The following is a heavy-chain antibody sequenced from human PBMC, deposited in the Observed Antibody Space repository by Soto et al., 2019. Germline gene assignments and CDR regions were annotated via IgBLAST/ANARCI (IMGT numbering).Heavy chain of an antibody. Sequence: ESGPTLVNPTQTLTLTCTFSGFSLSTSGMCVSWIRQPPGKALEWLALIDWDDDKYYSTSLKTRLTISKDTSKNQVVLTMTNMDPVDTATYYCARIRVTGTTSWYYYYYGMDVWGQGTTVTVSS. J-gene: IGHJ6*02. CDR2: IDWDDDK. CDR3: ARIRVTGTTSWYYYYYGMDV. V-gene: IGHV2-70*01. D-gene: IGHD1-7*01. CDR1: GFSLSTSGMC.